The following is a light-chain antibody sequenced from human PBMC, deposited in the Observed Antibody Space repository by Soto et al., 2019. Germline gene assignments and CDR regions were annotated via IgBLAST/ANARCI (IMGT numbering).Light chain of an antibody. V-gene: IGLV1-40*01. J-gene: IGLJ2*01. CDR2: GNN. Sequence: QSVLTQPPSVSGAPGQRVTISCTGSNSNIGAGYDVHWYQQLPGTTPKLLIYGNNNRPSGVPDRFSGSKSGTSASLAISGLQAEDEADYYCQSFDLSLSSSVFGGGTKLTVL. CDR3: QSFDLSLSSSV. CDR1: NSNIGAGYD.